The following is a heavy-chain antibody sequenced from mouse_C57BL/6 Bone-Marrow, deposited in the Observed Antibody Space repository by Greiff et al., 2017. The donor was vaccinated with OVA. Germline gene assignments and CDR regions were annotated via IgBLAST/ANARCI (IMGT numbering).Heavy chain of an antibody. Sequence: EVQLQQSGAELVRPGASVTLSCTASGFNITDASMPWVKQRPEQGLEWIGWIDPVNGDTESASKFQGKAPITADTSSNTAYLQRSSLTSEDTAVYDCTTDLHDFDYWGQGTTLTVTS. V-gene: IGHV14-4*01. CDR3: TTDLHDFDY. CDR2: IDPVNGDT. CDR1: GFNITDAS. J-gene: IGHJ2*01.